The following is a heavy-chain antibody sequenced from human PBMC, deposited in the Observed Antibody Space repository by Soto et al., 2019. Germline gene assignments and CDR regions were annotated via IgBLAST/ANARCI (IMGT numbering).Heavy chain of an antibody. J-gene: IGHJ4*02. D-gene: IGHD2-2*02. V-gene: IGHV5-10-1*04. CDR2: IDPSDSDT. CDR1: GYSFAGYW. Sequence: GESLKISCKGSGYSFAGYWITWVRQKPGKGLEWMGRIDPSDSDTRYSPSFQGQVTISVDKSINTAYLQWSSLKASDTAMYYCARARGHCSSSSCYTFDYWGQGTVVTVSS. CDR3: ARARGHCSSSSCYTFDY.